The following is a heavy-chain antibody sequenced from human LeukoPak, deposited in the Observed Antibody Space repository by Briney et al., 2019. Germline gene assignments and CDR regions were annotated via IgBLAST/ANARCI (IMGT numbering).Heavy chain of an antibody. Sequence: GESLKISCKGSRYSFTSYWIGWVRQMPGKGLEWMGIIYPGDSDTRYSPSFQGQVTISADKSISTAYLQWSSLKASDTAMYYCARLGIQLWPTARNWIDPWGQGTLVTVSS. J-gene: IGHJ5*02. D-gene: IGHD5-18*01. CDR1: RYSFTSYW. CDR2: IYPGDSDT. V-gene: IGHV5-51*01. CDR3: ARLGIQLWPTARNWIDP.